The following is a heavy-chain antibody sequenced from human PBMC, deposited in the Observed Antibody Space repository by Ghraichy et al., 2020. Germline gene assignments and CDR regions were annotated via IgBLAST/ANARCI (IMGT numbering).Heavy chain of an antibody. CDR3: ARVLWFGELLLPGYYGMDV. V-gene: IGHV3-74*01. Sequence: GGSLRLSCAASGFTFSSYWMHWVRQAPGKGLVWVSRINSDGSSTSYAVSVKGRFTISRDNAKNTLYLQMNSLRAEDTAVYYCARVLWFGELLLPGYYGMDVWGQGTTVTVSS. CDR1: GFTFSSYW. D-gene: IGHD3-10*01. CDR2: INSDGSST. J-gene: IGHJ6*02.